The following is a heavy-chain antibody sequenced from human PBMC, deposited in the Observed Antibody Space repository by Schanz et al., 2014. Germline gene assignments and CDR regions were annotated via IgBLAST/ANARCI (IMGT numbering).Heavy chain of an antibody. CDR1: GFTFSSYL. CDR3: AKDIAPLAARPGYGMDV. CDR2: IGGSGGST. D-gene: IGHD6-13*01. J-gene: IGHJ6*02. Sequence: EEQLLESGGALVQPGGSLTLSCAASGFTFSSYLMSWVRQAPGKGLEWVSGIGGSGGSTDYADSVKGRFTISRDIAKNSLSLQMNSLRAEDTAVYYCAKDIAPLAARPGYGMDVWGQGTTVTVSS. V-gene: IGHV3-23*01.